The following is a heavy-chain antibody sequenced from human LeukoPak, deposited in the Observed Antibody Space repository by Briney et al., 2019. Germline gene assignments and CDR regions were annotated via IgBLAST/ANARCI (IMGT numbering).Heavy chain of an antibody. CDR3: AKDLIAAAVSDI. CDR2: INPNSGGT. J-gene: IGHJ3*02. CDR1: GYTFTGYY. V-gene: IGHV1-2*02. Sequence: ASVKVSCKASGYTFTGYYMHWVRQAPGQGLEWMGWINPNSGGTNYAQKFQGRVTMTRDTSISTAYMELSRLRSDDTALYYCAKDLIAAAVSDIWGQGTMVTVSS. D-gene: IGHD6-13*01.